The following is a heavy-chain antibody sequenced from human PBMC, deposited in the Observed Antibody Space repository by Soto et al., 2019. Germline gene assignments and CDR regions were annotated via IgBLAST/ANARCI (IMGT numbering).Heavy chain of an antibody. CDR1: GGTFSSYT. V-gene: IGHV1-69*02. CDR2: IIPILGIA. D-gene: IGHD2-15*01. CDR3: ARGLGYWSGGSCYYYFDY. Sequence: QVQLVQSGAEVKKPGSSVKVSCKASGGTFSSYTISWVRQAPGQGIEWMGRIIPILGIANYEQKFQGRVTITADKATSTAYMVLSSLRSEDTAVYYCARGLGYWSGGSCYYYFDYWGQGTLFTVSS. J-gene: IGHJ4*02.